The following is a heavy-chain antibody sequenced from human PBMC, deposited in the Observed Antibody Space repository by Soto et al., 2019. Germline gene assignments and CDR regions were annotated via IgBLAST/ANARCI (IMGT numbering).Heavy chain of an antibody. D-gene: IGHD2-21*02. CDR1: GDTFTDYY. CDR3: ARGGHVVVVTAALDY. Sequence: GASVKVSCKASGDTFTDYYIHWVRQAPGQGLEWMGTVNPSGGHTTYAQHFLGRMTMTRDTSTSTLYMELASLTSEDTAIYFCARGGHVVVVTAALDYWGQGNLVTVSS. J-gene: IGHJ4*02. CDR2: VNPSGGHT. V-gene: IGHV1-46*01.